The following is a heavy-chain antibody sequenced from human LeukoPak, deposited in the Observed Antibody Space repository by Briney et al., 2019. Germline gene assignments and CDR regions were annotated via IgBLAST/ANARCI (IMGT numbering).Heavy chain of an antibody. CDR2: IKQDGSAT. D-gene: IGHD5-18*01. CDR1: GFTFSSYS. J-gene: IGHJ4*02. CDR3: ATSLDTAGGPY. V-gene: IGHV3-7*01. Sequence: PGGSLRLSCAASGFTFSSYSMNWVRQAPGKGLEWVANIKQDGSATYYADSMKGRFTISRDNAKNSLYLQMNSLRADDTAVYYCATSLDTAGGPYWGQGTLVTVSS.